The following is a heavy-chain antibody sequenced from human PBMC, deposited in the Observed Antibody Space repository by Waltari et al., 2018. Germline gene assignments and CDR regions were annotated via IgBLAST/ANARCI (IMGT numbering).Heavy chain of an antibody. CDR3: TTRPPTTMIVVDEEGGFDY. Sequence: EVQLVESGGGLVQPGRSLRLSCTASGFTFGDYAMSWVRQAPGKGLEWVGFIRSKAYGGTTEYAASVKGRFTISRDDSKSIAYLQMNSLKTEDTAVYYCTTRPPTTMIVVDEEGGFDYWGQGTLVTVSS. CDR2: IRSKAYGGTT. CDR1: GFTFGDYA. D-gene: IGHD3-22*01. V-gene: IGHV3-49*04. J-gene: IGHJ4*02.